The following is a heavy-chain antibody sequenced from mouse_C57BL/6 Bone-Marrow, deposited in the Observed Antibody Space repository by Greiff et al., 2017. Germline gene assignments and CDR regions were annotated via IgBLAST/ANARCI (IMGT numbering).Heavy chain of an antibody. CDR3: ARIGNYSYAMDD. V-gene: IGHV1-82*01. J-gene: IGHJ4*01. CDR1: GYAFSSSW. D-gene: IGHD2-1*01. CDR2: IYPGDGDT. Sequence: QVQLQQSGPELVKPGASVKISCKASGYAFSSSWMNWVKQRPGKGLEWIGRIYPGDGDTNYNGKFKGKATLTADKSSSTAYMQLSSLTSEDSAVYFCARIGNYSYAMDDWGQGTSVTVAS.